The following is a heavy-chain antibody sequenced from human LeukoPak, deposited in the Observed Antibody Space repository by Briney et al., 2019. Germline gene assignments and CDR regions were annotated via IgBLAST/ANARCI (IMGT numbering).Heavy chain of an antibody. CDR3: ARGTNWGSLVGAFDI. V-gene: IGHV4-31*03. J-gene: IGHJ3*02. CDR1: GGSISSGGYY. CDR2: IYYSGST. D-gene: IGHD7-27*01. Sequence: SETVSLTCSGSGGSISSGGYYWSWIRQHPGKGLEWIGYIYYSGSTYYNPSLKSRVIISVDTSKIQFSLNLSSVTAADTAVYYCARGTNWGSLVGAFDIWGQGTMVTVSS.